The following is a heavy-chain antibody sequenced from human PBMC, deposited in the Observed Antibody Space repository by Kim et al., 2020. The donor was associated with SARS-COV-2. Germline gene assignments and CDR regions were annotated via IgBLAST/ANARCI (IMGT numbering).Heavy chain of an antibody. J-gene: IGHJ3*02. D-gene: IGHD3-10*01. CDR3: AKATYFSVDAFDI. V-gene: IGHV3-43*01. Sequence: YADSVKGRFTISRDNSKNSLYLQMNSLRTEDTALYYCAKATYFSVDAFDIWGQGTMVTVSS.